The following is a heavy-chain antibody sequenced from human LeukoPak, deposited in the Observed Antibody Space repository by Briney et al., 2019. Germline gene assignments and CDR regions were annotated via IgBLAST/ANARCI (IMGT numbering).Heavy chain of an antibody. D-gene: IGHD3-22*01. Sequence: GGSLRLSCAASGFTFSNYAMNWVRLTPGKGLEWVSSISSRGDNIDYADSVKGRFTTSRDKFTNTLYLQMNSLRVDDTAAYYRAKDRGGDYGYFSWFDSWGQGTQVTVSS. CDR2: ISSRGDNI. CDR1: GFTFSNYA. CDR3: AKDRGGDYGYFSWFDS. V-gene: IGHV3-23*01. J-gene: IGHJ5*01.